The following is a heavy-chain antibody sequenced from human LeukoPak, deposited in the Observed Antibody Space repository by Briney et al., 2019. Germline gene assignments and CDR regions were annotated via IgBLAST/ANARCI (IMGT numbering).Heavy chain of an antibody. J-gene: IGHJ3*02. D-gene: IGHD1-26*01. Sequence: GGSLRLSCAASGFTFSSNGMHWVRQAPGKGLEWVAVIWTDGSAKYYADSVKGRFTISRDNSQNILFLLMNSLSAEDTAVYYCARRSSGTSAFDIWGQGTLVTVSS. CDR1: GFTFSSNG. V-gene: IGHV3-33*01. CDR2: IWTDGSAK. CDR3: ARRSSGTSAFDI.